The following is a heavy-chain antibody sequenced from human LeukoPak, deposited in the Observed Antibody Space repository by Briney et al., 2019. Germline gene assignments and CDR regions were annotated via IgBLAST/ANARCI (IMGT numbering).Heavy chain of an antibody. CDR2: ISSSSSYI. J-gene: IGHJ4*02. CDR1: GFTFSSYS. D-gene: IGHD2-2*01. CDR3: ARDPRYCSSTRCYDPYYFDY. V-gene: IGHV3-21*01. Sequence: GGSLRLSGPASGFTFSSYSMNWVRQAPAKGLAWVASISSSSSYIYHADSVKGRFTISRDNAKHSLYLQMNSLRAEDTAVYYCARDPRYCSSTRCYDPYYFDYWGQGTLVTVSS.